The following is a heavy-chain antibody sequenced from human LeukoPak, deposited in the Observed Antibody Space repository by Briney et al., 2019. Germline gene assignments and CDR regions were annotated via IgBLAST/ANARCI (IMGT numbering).Heavy chain of an antibody. CDR2: IIPIFGTA. CDR3: ARDMGGSYYSPDDYYGMDV. CDR1: GGTFSSYA. Sequence: SVKVSCKASGGTFSSYAISWVRQAPGQGLEWMGGIIPIFGTANYAQKFQGRVTITADESTSTAYMELSSLRSEDTAVYYCARDMGGSYYSPDDYYGMDVWGQGTTVTVSS. J-gene: IGHJ6*02. D-gene: IGHD1-26*01. V-gene: IGHV1-69*01.